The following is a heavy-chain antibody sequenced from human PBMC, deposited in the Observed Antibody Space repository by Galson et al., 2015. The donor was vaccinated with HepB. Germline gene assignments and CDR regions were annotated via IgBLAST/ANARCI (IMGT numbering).Heavy chain of an antibody. D-gene: IGHD3-22*01. Sequence: SVKVSCKASGGTFSSYAISWVRQAPGQGLEWMGGIIPIFGTANYAQKFQGRVTITADESTSTAYMELSSLRSEDTAVYYCARGDYYYDSSGTFDYWGQGTLVTVSS. CDR3: ARGDYYYDSSGTFDY. J-gene: IGHJ4*02. CDR2: IIPIFGTA. CDR1: GGTFSSYA. V-gene: IGHV1-69*13.